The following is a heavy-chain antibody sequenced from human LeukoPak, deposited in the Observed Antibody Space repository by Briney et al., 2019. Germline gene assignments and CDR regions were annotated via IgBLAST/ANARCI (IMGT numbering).Heavy chain of an antibody. D-gene: IGHD1-26*01. CDR2: INPNSGGT. J-gene: IGHJ4*02. CDR1: GYTFTGYY. V-gene: IGHV1-2*02. Sequence: GASVKVSCKASGYTFTGYYMHWVRQAPGQGLEWMGWINPNSGGTNYAQKFQGRVTMTRDTSISTAYMELSRLRSDDTAVYYCARDLIVGANSFDYWGQGTLVTVSS. CDR3: ARDLIVGANSFDY.